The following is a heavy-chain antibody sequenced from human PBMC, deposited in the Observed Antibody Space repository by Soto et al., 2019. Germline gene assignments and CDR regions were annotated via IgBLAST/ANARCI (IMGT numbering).Heavy chain of an antibody. V-gene: IGHV4-4*02. CDR2: IYRTGST. CDR1: GGSSTSNNW. D-gene: IGHD1-7*01. CDR3: ASRDPGTSVDY. J-gene: IGHJ4*02. Sequence: LSLTCAVSGGSSTSNNWWTSVRQPPGQGLEWIGEIYRTGSTNYNPSLKSRVTISLDKSENQFSLKVTSLTAADTAVYYCASRDPGTSVDYWGQGTLVTVSS.